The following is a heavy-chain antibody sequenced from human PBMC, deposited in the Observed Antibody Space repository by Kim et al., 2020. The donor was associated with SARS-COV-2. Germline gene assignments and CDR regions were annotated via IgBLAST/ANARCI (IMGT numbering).Heavy chain of an antibody. J-gene: IGHJ4*02. D-gene: IGHD6-13*01. CDR3: ARGDIAAAALWYFDY. V-gene: IGHV4-34*01. Sequence: PPPKSRVTISADPSKNQSSLKLSSVTAADTAVYYCARGDIAAAALWYFDYWGQGTLVTVSS.